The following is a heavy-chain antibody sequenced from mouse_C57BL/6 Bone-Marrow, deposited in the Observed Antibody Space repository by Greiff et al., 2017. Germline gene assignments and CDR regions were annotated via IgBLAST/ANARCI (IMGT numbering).Heavy chain of an antibody. CDR1: GYTFTDYY. Sequence: QVQLQQSGPELVKPGASVKISCKASGYTFTDYYINWVKQRPGQGLEWIGWIFPGSGSTYYNETFKGKATLTVDKSSSTAYMLLSSLTAEYSAVYFCARSTISSAWFAYWGQGTLVTVSA. D-gene: IGHD2-1*01. V-gene: IGHV1-75*01. CDR2: IFPGSGST. J-gene: IGHJ3*01. CDR3: ARSTISSAWFAY.